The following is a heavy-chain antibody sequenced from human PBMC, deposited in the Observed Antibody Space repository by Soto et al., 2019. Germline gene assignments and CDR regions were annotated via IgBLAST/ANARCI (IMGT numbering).Heavy chain of an antibody. D-gene: IGHD5-12*01. J-gene: IGHJ4*02. CDR3: TRVRGYAAGHFDY. Sequence: GGSLRLSCAASGFTFSCSAMHWVRQASGKGLEWVGRIRSKANSYATAYAASVKGRFTISRDDSKNTAYLQMNSLKTEDTAVYYCTRVRGYAAGHFDYWGQGTLVTVSS. V-gene: IGHV3-73*01. CDR2: IRSKANSYAT. CDR1: GFTFSCSA.